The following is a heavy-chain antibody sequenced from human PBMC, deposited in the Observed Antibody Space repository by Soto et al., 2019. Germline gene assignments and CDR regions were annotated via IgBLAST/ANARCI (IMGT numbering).Heavy chain of an antibody. Sequence: EVQLVESGGGLVQPGGSLRLSCAASGFTFSSHWMTWVRQAPGKGLEWVANINEDGSEKYYMDSVKGRFTISRDNAKNSLYLQMYSLRAEDTAVFYCARGDNPEYWGQGTLVTVSS. J-gene: IGHJ4*02. D-gene: IGHD1-1*01. CDR3: ARGDNPEY. V-gene: IGHV3-7*01. CDR2: INEDGSEK. CDR1: GFTFSSHW.